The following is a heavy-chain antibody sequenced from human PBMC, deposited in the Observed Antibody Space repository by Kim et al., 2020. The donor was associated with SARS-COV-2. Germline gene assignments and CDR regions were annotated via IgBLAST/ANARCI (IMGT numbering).Heavy chain of an antibody. CDR3: AKFQGRRYYYMDV. Sequence: GGSLRLSCTASGFTFSTYAMSWVRQAPGKGLEWVSTLTNTGATTYYADSVKGRFTISRDNSKNTLYLQMNSLRAEDTAVYYCAKFQGRRYYYMDVWGKG. CDR2: LTNTGATT. CDR1: GFTFSTYA. J-gene: IGHJ6*03. V-gene: IGHV3-23*01.